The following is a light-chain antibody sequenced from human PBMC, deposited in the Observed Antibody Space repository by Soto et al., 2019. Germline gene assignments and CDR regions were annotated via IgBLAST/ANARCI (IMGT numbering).Light chain of an antibody. CDR3: SSYTSSTTSVV. V-gene: IGLV2-14*01. J-gene: IGLJ2*01. CDR2: EVS. CDR1: SSDVGGYNS. Sequence: QSALTQPASVSESPGQSITISCTGTSSDVGGYNSVSWYQQHPGKAPKLMIYEVSNRPSGVSHRFSGSKSGNTASLTISGLQADDEADYYCSSYTSSTTSVVFGGGTKLTVL.